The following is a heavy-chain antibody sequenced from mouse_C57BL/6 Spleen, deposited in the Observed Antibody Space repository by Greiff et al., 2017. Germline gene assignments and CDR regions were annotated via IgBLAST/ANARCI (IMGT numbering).Heavy chain of an antibody. D-gene: IGHD2-1*01. CDR2: IDPSDSYT. CDR1: GYTFTSYW. CDR3: ARKDYGNYGWFAY. Sequence: QVQLQQPGAELVMPGASVKLSCKASGYTFTSYWMHWVKQRPGQGLEWIGEIDPSDSYTNYNQKFKGKSTLTVDKSSSTAYMQLSSLTSEDSAVYYCARKDYGNYGWFAYWGQGTLVTVSA. V-gene: IGHV1-69*01. J-gene: IGHJ3*01.